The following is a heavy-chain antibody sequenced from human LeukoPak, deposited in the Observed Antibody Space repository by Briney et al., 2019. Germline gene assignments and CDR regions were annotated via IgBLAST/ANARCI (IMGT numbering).Heavy chain of an antibody. CDR2: INPNSGGT. V-gene: IGHV1-2*02. CDR1: GYTFTGYY. Sequence: GASVKVSCKASGYTFTGYYMHWVRQAPGQGLEWMGWINPNSGGTNYAQKFQGRVTMTRDTSISTAYMELSRLRSDDTAVYYCALEATIAAAGPFDYWGQGTLVTVSS. D-gene: IGHD6-25*01. J-gene: IGHJ4*02. CDR3: ALEATIAAAGPFDY.